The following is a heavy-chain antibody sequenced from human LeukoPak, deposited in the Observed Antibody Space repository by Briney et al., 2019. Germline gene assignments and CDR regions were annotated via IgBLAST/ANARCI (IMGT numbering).Heavy chain of an antibody. J-gene: IGHJ4*02. CDR2: ISASGGNT. Sequence: PGGSLRLSCAASGLTFSIYAMSWVRQAPGKGLEWVSAISASGGNTYYTDSVKGRFTISRDTSKNTLYLQVNSLRAEDTAVYYCTSVQRMAVADIVHWGQGTLVTVSS. D-gene: IGHD6-19*01. V-gene: IGHV3-23*01. CDR3: TSVQRMAVADIVH. CDR1: GLTFSIYA.